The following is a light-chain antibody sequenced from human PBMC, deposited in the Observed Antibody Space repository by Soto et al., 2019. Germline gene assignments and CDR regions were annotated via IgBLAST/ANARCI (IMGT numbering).Light chain of an antibody. CDR1: RSVSSS. J-gene: IGKJ2*01. CDR3: QQRSNWPRYT. Sequence: EIVLTQSPATLSLSPGEKATLSCRASRSVSSSLAWYQQKPGQAPRLLIYDASNRATAIPARFSGSGSGTDFTLTISSLEPEDFAVYYCQQRSNWPRYTFGQGTKLEIK. V-gene: IGKV3-11*01. CDR2: DAS.